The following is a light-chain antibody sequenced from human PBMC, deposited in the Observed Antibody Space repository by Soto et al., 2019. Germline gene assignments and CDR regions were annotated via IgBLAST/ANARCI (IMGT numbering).Light chain of an antibody. J-gene: IGKJ4*01. CDR3: KHRSNWPPGHT. CDR2: DAS. Sequence: EIVLTQSPATLSLSPGERATLSCRASQSVSSYLAWYQQKPGQAPRLLIYDASNRATGIPARFSGSGSGTDFTLTISSLEPEDFAVYYCKHRSNWPPGHTFGGGTKVDIK. V-gene: IGKV3-11*01. CDR1: QSVSSY.